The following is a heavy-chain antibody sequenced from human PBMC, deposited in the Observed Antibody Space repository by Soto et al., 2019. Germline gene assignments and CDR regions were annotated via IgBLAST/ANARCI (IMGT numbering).Heavy chain of an antibody. D-gene: IGHD2-2*03. CDR2: IYYSGST. CDR3: ATLGYCSSITCYAQF. Sequence: SETLSLTCTVSGGSISSNDYYGGWIRQPPGKGLEWIGNIYYSGSTYYNPSLESRVTISVDTSKNQFSLKLSSVTAADTSVYYCATLGYCSSITCYAQFWGQGTLVTVS. CDR1: GGSISSNDYY. J-gene: IGHJ4*02. V-gene: IGHV4-39*01.